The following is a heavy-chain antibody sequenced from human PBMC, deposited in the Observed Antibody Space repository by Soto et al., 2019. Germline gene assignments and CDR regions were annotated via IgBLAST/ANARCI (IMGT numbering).Heavy chain of an antibody. J-gene: IGHJ4*02. CDR1: GGSFSGYY. CDR2: INHSGST. Sequence: ASETLSLTCAVYGGSFSGYYWSWIRQPPGKGLEWIGEINHSGSTNYNPSLKSRVTISVDTSKNQFSLKLSSVTAADTAVYYCARGSHYYDSSGYYSGFDDWGQGTLVTVSS. CDR3: ARGSHYYDSSGYYSGFDD. D-gene: IGHD3-22*01. V-gene: IGHV4-34*01.